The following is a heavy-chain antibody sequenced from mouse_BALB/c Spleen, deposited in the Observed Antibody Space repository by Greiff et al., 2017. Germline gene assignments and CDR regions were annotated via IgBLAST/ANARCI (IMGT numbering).Heavy chain of an antibody. CDR3: ARSGWDWFAY. CDR1: GFTFSSFG. J-gene: IGHJ3*01. D-gene: IGHD1-1*02. Sequence: VQLKESGGGLVQPGGSRKLSCAASGFTFSSFGMHWVRQAPEKGLEWVAYISSGSSTIYYADTVKGRFTISRDNPENTLFLQMTSLRSEDTAMYYCARSGWDWFAYWGQGTLVTVSA. CDR2: ISSGSSTI. V-gene: IGHV5-17*02.